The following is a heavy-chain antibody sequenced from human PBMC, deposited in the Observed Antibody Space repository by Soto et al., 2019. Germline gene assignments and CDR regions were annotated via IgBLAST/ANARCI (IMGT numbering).Heavy chain of an antibody. CDR3: ARVGVAVDGTDYYYGMDV. CDR1: GYTFTSYD. J-gene: IGHJ6*02. Sequence: GASVKVSCKASGYTFTSYDINWVRQATGQGLEWMGWMNPNSDNTGYAQKFQGRVTMTRNTSISTAYMELSSLRSEDTAVYYCARVGVAVDGTDYYYGMDVWGQGTTVTVSS. CDR2: MNPNSDNT. D-gene: IGHD6-19*01. V-gene: IGHV1-8*01.